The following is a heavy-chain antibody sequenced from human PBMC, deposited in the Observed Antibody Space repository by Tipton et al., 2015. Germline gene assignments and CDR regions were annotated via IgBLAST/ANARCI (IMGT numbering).Heavy chain of an antibody. CDR2: IFFSGTT. V-gene: IGHV4-61*01. Sequence: TLSLTCTVSGGSVNNDRHYWSWIRQPPGKGLEWIGYIFFSGTTNYSPSLKSRVTISVDTPKNQFSLELNSVTAADTAVYYCARQRVVRFLEWFDYWGQGTLVTVSS. J-gene: IGHJ4*02. CDR3: ARQRVVRFLEWFDY. CDR1: GGSVNNDRHY. D-gene: IGHD3-3*01.